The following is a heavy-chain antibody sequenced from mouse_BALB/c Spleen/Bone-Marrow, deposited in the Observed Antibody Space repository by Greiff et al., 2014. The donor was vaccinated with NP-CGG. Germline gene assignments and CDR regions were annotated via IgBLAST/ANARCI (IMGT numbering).Heavy chain of an antibody. Sequence: QLQESGAELARPGASVKMSCKASGYTFTSYTMHWVKQRPGQGLEWIGYINPSSGYTNYNQKFKDKATLTADKSSSTAHMQLSSLTSEDSAVYYCALANWDIGGPFAYWGQGTLVTVSA. V-gene: IGHV1-4*01. CDR3: ALANWDIGGPFAY. CDR1: GYTFTSYT. J-gene: IGHJ3*01. CDR2: INPSSGYT. D-gene: IGHD4-1*01.